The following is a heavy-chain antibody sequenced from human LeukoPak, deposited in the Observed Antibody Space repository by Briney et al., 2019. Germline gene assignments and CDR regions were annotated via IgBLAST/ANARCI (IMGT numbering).Heavy chain of an antibody. V-gene: IGHV5-51*01. J-gene: IGHJ4*02. CDR3: ARRTTVVTPCDY. CDR2: IYPGDSDT. Sequence: GESLKISWKGSGYTFTSYWIGWVRQMPGKGLEWMGIIYPGDSDTRYSTSFQGEVTISADKSSRTAYLQWSSLKASDTAMYYCARRTTVVTPCDYWGQGTLVTVSS. D-gene: IGHD4-23*01. CDR1: GYTFTSYW.